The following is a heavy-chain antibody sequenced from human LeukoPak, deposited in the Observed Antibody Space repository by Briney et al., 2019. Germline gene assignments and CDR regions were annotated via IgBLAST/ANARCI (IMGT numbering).Heavy chain of an antibody. D-gene: IGHD4-23*01. CDR3: ARDSRDYGGNADAFDI. Sequence: PSETLSLTCTVSGVSISSGGYYWSWIRQHPGKGLEWIGYIYYSGSTYYNPSLKSRVTISVDTSKNQFSLKLSSVTAADTAVYYCARDSRDYGGNADAFDIWGQGTMVTVSS. CDR1: GVSISSGGYY. J-gene: IGHJ3*02. V-gene: IGHV4-31*03. CDR2: IYYSGST.